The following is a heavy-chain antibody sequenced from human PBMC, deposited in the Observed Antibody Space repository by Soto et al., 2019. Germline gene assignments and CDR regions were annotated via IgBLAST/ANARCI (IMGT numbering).Heavy chain of an antibody. V-gene: IGHV6-1*01. Sequence: SQTLSLTFVISGDSVSSNSAAWNWIRQSPSRDLEWLGRTYYRSKWYNDYAVSVKSRITINPDTSKNQFSLQLNSVTPEDTAVYYCARDRGIAARPNNNWFDPWGQGTLVTVSS. CDR1: GDSVSSNSAA. J-gene: IGHJ5*02. CDR3: ARDRGIAARPNNNWFDP. D-gene: IGHD6-6*01. CDR2: TYYRSKWYN.